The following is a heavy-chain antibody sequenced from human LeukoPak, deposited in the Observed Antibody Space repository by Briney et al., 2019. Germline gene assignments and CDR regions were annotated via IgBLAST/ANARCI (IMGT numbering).Heavy chain of an antibody. V-gene: IGHV4-39*07. CDR2: IYYSGST. CDR1: GGSISSSSYY. J-gene: IGHJ4*02. Sequence: SETLSLTCTVSGGSISSSSYYWGWIRQPPGKGLEWIGSIYYSGSTYYNPSLKSRVTISVDTSKNQFSLKLSSVTAADTAVYYCAAERLAMLDYWGQGTLVTVSS. D-gene: IGHD2-2*01. CDR3: AAERLAMLDY.